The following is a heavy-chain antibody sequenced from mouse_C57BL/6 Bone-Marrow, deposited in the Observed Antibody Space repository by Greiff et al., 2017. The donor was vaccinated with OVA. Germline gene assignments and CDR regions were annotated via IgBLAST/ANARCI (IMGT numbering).Heavy chain of an antibody. Sequence: VQLQQSGAELVRPGASVKLSCTASGFNIKDDYMHWVKQRPEQGLEWIGWIDPENGDTEYASKFQGKATITADTSSNTAYLQLSSLTSEDTAVYCCTTSGNRDYWGQGTTLTVSA. V-gene: IGHV14-4*01. CDR2: IDPENGDT. J-gene: IGHJ2*01. D-gene: IGHD1-3*01. CDR1: GFNIKDDY. CDR3: TTSGNRDY.